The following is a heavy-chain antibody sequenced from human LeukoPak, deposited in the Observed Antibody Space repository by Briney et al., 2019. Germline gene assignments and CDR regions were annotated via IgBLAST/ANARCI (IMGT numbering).Heavy chain of an antibody. J-gene: IGHJ4*02. D-gene: IGHD5-24*01. CDR1: GFTFDDYA. V-gene: IGHV3-9*01. Sequence: GGSLRLSCAASGFTFDDYAMHWVRQAPGKGLEWVSGISWNSGSIGYADSVKGRFTISRDNAKNSLYLQMNSLRAEDTALYYCAKDRRDGYNFFGFDYWGQGTLVTVSS. CDR2: ISWNSGSI. CDR3: AKDRRDGYNFFGFDY.